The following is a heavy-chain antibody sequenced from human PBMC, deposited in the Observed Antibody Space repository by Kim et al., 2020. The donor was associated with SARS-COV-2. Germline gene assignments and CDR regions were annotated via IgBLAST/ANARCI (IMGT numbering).Heavy chain of an antibody. Sequence: SETLSLTCTVSGNSVNSGDYYWSWIRQPPGKGLEWIGCMSSNGGAYYNPSLRSQLTISIDTSKNEFSLMVSSVTAADTAIYYCARSPTSAGGWYYMDVW. CDR2: MSSNGGA. CDR3: ARSPTSAGGWYYMDV. CDR1: GNSVNSGDYY. J-gene: IGHJ6*03. V-gene: IGHV4-30-4*01. D-gene: IGHD6-19*01.